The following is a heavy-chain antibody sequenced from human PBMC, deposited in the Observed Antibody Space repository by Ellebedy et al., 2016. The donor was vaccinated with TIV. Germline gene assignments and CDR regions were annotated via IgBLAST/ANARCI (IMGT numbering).Heavy chain of an antibody. CDR1: GFSLTTTGVG. CDR2: IYWDDDK. CDR3: AHRQDYHDSNGAYPGWFDP. V-gene: IGHV2-5*02. Sequence: SGPTLVKPTQTLTLTCTFSGFSLTTTGVGVGWIRQPPGKALEWLALIYWDDDKRYNSSLRSRLTITKDTSKNQVVLTLTNMGPVDTATYYCAHRQDYHDSNGAYPGWFDPWGQGTLVTVSS. D-gene: IGHD3-22*01. J-gene: IGHJ5*02.